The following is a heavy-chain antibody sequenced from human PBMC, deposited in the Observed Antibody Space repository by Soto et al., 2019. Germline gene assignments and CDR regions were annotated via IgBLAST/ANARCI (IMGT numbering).Heavy chain of an antibody. D-gene: IGHD1-26*01. CDR1: GGTFSSYT. Sequence: QVQLVQSGAEVKKPGSSVKVSCKASGGTFSSYTISWVRQAPGEGLEWMGWIIPILGIANYAQKCQGRVTITADKSTSTAYMELSSLRSEDTDVYYCARDRGSGSRIIDYWGQRTLVTVSS. CDR2: IIPILGIA. V-gene: IGHV1-69*08. CDR3: ARDRGSGSRIIDY. J-gene: IGHJ4*02.